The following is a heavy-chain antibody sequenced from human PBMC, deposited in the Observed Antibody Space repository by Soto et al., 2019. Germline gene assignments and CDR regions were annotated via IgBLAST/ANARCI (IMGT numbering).Heavy chain of an antibody. Sequence: SETLSLTCTVSGAPISGYYWSWIRKSAGKGLEWIGRIYATGTTDYNPSLKSRVMMSVDTSKKQFSLRLRSVTAADTAVYYCVRDGTKTLRDWFDPWGQGISVTVSS. J-gene: IGHJ5*02. CDR1: GAPISGYY. V-gene: IGHV4-4*07. CDR2: IYATGTT. CDR3: VRDGTKTLRDWFDP. D-gene: IGHD1-1*01.